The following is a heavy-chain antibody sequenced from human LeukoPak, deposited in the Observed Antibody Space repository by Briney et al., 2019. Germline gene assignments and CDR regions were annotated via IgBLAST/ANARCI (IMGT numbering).Heavy chain of an antibody. Sequence: ASVKVSCKASGYTFTNYGISWVRQAPGHGLEWMGWVSASPGNPNYAQNLQGRVTMTTDTASSTAYMELRSLTSDDTAVYYCARNPVWTSTGTNWGPGTLVTVSS. J-gene: IGHJ4*02. D-gene: IGHD4-17*01. CDR1: GYTFTNYG. CDR3: ARNPVWTSTGTN. V-gene: IGHV1-18*01. CDR2: VSASPGNP.